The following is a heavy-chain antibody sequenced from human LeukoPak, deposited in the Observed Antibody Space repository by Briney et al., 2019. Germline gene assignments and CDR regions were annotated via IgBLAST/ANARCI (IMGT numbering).Heavy chain of an antibody. CDR1: GFTFSSYG. J-gene: IGHJ4*02. V-gene: IGHV3-30*18. CDR2: ISYDGSNK. Sequence: GGSLRLSCAASGFTFSSYGMHWVRQAPGKGLEWVAVISYDGSNKYYADSVKGRFTISRDNSKNTLYLQMNSLRAEDTAVYYCAKSPRYYYDSSGYYDYWGQGTLVTVSS. CDR3: AKSPRYYYDSSGYYDY. D-gene: IGHD3-22*01.